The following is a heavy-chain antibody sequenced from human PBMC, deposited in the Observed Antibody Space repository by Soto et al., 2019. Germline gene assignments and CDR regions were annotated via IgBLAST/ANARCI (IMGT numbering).Heavy chain of an antibody. CDR2: ISYDGSDK. V-gene: IGHV3-30*18. J-gene: IGHJ6*02. D-gene: IGHD3-10*01. Sequence: QVQVVESGGGVVQPGRSLRLSCAASGFTFSSYGMHWLRQAPGKGLEWVAVISYDGSDKYYADSVKGRFTVSRDNSKNTLYVQMNSLRGEDTAVYYCAKTYYRSYYYYGLDVWGQGTTVTVSS. CDR1: GFTFSSYG. CDR3: AKTYYRSYYYYGLDV.